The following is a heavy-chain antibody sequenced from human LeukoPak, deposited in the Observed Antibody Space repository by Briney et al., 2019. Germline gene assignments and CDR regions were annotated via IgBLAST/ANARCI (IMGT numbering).Heavy chain of an antibody. V-gene: IGHV1-69*13. J-gene: IGHJ3*02. Sequence: AVKVSCKASGGTFSSYAISWVRQTPGQGLEWMGGIIPIFGTANYAQKFQGRVTITADESTSTAYMELSSLRSEDTAVYYCARGDIVVVPAAAQGAFDIWGQGTMVTVSS. CDR1: GGTFSSYA. D-gene: IGHD2-2*01. CDR3: ARGDIVVVPAAAQGAFDI. CDR2: IIPIFGTA.